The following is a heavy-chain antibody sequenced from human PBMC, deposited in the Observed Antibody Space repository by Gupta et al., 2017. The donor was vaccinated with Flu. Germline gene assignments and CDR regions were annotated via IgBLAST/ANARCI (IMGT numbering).Heavy chain of an antibody. J-gene: IGHJ5*02. CDR1: YA. CDR2: INGDGGRT. D-gene: IGHD6-19*01. Sequence: YAMNWVRQAPGKGLEWVATINGDGGRTFYANSLKGRFIISRDNVKSTVYLQMSSLRAGDTALYYCSKEPIAVAGPNWFDPWGQGTLVTVSS. CDR3: SKEPIAVAGPNWFDP. V-gene: IGHV3-23*01.